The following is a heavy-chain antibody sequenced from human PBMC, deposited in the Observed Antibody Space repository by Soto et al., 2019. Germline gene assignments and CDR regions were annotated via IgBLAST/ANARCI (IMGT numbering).Heavy chain of an antibody. V-gene: IGHV1-69*12. Sequence: QVQLVQSGAEVKKPGSSVKVSCTASGGTLSSYAISWMRQAPGQGLEWRGGIIPIFGTANYAQKFQRRVTITADESMSTAYMELRSVRSEDTAVYCCARDRKQGLALDYWGQGTLVTVAS. CDR2: IIPIFGTA. CDR3: ARDRKQGLALDY. CDR1: GGTLSSYA. D-gene: IGHD6-19*01. J-gene: IGHJ4*02.